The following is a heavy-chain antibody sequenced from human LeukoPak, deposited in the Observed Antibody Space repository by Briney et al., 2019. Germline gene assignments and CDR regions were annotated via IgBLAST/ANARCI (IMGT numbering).Heavy chain of an antibody. CDR3: ARLVTAVAGTGFDY. D-gene: IGHD6-19*01. Sequence: SETLSLTCTVSGGSISSFYWSWIRQPPGKGLEWIGYIYYSGSTNYNPSLKSRVTISVDTSKNQISLKLSSVTAADTAVYYCARLVTAVAGTGFDYWGKGTLVTVSS. J-gene: IGHJ4*02. CDR2: IYYSGST. V-gene: IGHV4-59*08. CDR1: GGSISSFY.